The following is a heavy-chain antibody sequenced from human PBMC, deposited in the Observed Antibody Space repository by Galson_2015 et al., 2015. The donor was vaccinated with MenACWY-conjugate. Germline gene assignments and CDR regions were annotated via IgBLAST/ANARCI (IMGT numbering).Heavy chain of an antibody. CDR2: IHNSGST. CDR3: AKYYCGSDNTCYYFDP. CDR1: GASVRIDY. Sequence: SETLSLTCTVSGASVRIDYWSWIRQPPGKALEWIGYIHNSGSTDYNPSLKGRVTIPIDTSRNQFSLKLSSVTAADTAVYYCAKYYCGSDNTCYYFDPWGQGTLVTVSS. J-gene: IGHJ4*02. D-gene: IGHD4-23*01. V-gene: IGHV4-59*02.